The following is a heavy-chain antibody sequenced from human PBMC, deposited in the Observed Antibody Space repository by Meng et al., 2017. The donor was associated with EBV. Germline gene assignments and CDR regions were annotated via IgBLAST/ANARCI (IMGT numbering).Heavy chain of an antibody. CDR2: IYWDDDK. Sequence: QIPLQESGPSLVKPTQTLTLTCTLAGFSLSTRGVGVGLLRQPPGKALEWLALIYWDDDKRYSPSLKSRLTITKDTSKYQVVLTMTNMDPVDAATYYCAHIIAARPFDYWGQGTLVTVSS. J-gene: IGHJ4*02. CDR1: GFSLSTRGVG. CDR3: AHIIAARPFDY. V-gene: IGHV2-5*02. D-gene: IGHD6-6*01.